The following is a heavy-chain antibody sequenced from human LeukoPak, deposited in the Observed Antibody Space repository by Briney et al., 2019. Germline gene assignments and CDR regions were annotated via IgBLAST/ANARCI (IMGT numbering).Heavy chain of an antibody. CDR3: ARSLVATYYFDY. D-gene: IGHD5-12*01. J-gene: IGHJ4*02. V-gene: IGHV4-39*01. CDR2: IYYSGST. Sequence: SETLSLTCTVSGGSISSSSYYWGWIRQPPGTGLEWIGSIYYSGSTYYNPSLKSRVTISVDTSKNQFSLKLSSVTAADTAVYYCARSLVATYYFDYWGQGTLVTVSS. CDR1: GGSISSSSYY.